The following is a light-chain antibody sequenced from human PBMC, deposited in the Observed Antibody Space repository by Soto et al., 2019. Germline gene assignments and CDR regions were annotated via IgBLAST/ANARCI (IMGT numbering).Light chain of an antibody. CDR1: QSVSSNY. J-gene: IGKJ1*01. V-gene: IGKV3-20*01. Sequence: EIVLTQFPGTLSLSPGVRATLSCRASQSVSSNYLAWYQQRPGQPPNLLIFGASNRAPGIPDRFSGSGSGTDFTLTISRLEPEDFAVYYCQQYGSSIKTFGQGTKVDIK. CDR3: QQYGSSIKT. CDR2: GAS.